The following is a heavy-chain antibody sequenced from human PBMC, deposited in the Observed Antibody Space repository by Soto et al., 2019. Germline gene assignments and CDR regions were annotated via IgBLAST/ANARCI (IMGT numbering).Heavy chain of an antibody. D-gene: IGHD3-3*01. J-gene: IGHJ6*02. CDR2: IWYDGSNK. CDR1: GFTFSSYG. V-gene: IGHV3-33*01. CDR3: ARTYYDFWSGYPASMIYYYGMDV. Sequence: GGSLRLSWAAAGFTFSSYGRHWVRQAPGKGLEWVAVIWYDGSNKYYADSVKGRFTISRDNSKNTLYLQMNSLRAEDTAVYYCARTYYDFWSGYPASMIYYYGMDVWGQGTTVTVSS.